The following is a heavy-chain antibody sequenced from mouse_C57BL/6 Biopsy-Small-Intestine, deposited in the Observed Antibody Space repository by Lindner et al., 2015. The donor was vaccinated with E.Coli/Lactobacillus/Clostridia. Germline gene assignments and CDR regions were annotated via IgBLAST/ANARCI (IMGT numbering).Heavy chain of an antibody. CDR3: ARDRDGSWFAY. J-gene: IGHJ3*01. V-gene: IGHV1-39*01. CDR1: GYSFTGYN. CDR2: INPYYGST. Sequence: VQLQESGAELVKPGASVKISCKASGYSFTGYNMNWVKQSHGKSLEWIGNINPYYGSTSYNQEFKGKATLTVDKSSSTAYMQLNSPTSEDSAVYYCARDRDGSWFAYWGQGTLVTVSA. D-gene: IGHD3-3*01.